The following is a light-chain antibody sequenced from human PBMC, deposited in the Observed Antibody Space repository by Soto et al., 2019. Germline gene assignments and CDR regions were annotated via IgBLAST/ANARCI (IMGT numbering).Light chain of an antibody. J-gene: IGKJ1*01. V-gene: IGKV1-12*01. CDR2: AAS. CDR1: QGIGSW. Sequence: DIQMTQSPSSVSASVGDRVTITCRASQGIGSWLAWYQQKPGKAPNLLIYAASSLQSGAPSRFSGSGSGTDFTLTVGSLQPEDFATYYCQQANSCPWTFGQGTKVEIK. CDR3: QQANSCPWT.